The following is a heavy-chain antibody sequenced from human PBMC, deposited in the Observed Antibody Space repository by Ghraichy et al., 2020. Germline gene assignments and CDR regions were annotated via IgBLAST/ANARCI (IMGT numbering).Heavy chain of an antibody. CDR1: GFTFSNYV. CDR3: AKAWGYCSGGTCPSYNWFVP. CDR2: IGASGGST. D-gene: IGHD2-15*01. Sequence: GGSLRLSCAASGFTFSNYVMSWVRQAPGKGLEWVSTIGASGGSTYYADSVKGRFTISRDNSKNTLYLQMDSLRAEDAAVYYCAKAWGYCSGGTCPSYNWFVPCGQGTRVTVSS. V-gene: IGHV3-23*01. J-gene: IGHJ5*02.